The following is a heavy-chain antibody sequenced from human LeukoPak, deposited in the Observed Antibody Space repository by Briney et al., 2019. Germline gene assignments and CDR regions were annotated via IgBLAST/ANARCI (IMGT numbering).Heavy chain of an antibody. CDR2: ISGSGSAT. CDR1: GFTFSGYS. CDR3: ARERIAMAGTGRYYFDY. Sequence: QPGGSLRLSCAASGFTFSGYSMTWVRQAPGKGLEWVSFISGSGSATSYADSVEGRFTISRDNAKNSLYLQMDSLRDEDTAVYYCARERIAMAGTGRYYFDYWGQGTLVAVSS. V-gene: IGHV3-48*02. J-gene: IGHJ4*02. D-gene: IGHD6-19*01.